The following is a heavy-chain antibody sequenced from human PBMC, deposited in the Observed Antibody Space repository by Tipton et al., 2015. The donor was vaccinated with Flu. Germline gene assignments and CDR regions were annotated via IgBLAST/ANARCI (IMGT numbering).Heavy chain of an antibody. D-gene: IGHD3-16*01. CDR3: GRGGGGGQRPHLDE. CDR1: GYTFTGYY. V-gene: IGHV1-2*06. Sequence: QLVQSGAEVKKPGASVTVSCKASGYTFTGYYMHWVRQAPGQGLEWMGRINPNSGGTNLAQKFQGRVTMTRDTSISTAYMELGRLGSDDPAVYYWGRGGGGGQRPHLDEWGQGTLVTVSS. CDR2: INPNSGGT. J-gene: IGHJ4*02.